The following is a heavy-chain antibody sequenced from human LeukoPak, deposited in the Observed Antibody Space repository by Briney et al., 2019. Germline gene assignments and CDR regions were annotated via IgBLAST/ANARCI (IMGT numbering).Heavy chain of an antibody. V-gene: IGHV4-39*07. CDR1: GASISGSGYY. Sequence: SETLSLTCTVSGASISGSGYYWGWIRQPPGQGLEYIGDIYYNGSTYYNASLKSRVTISVDTSKNQFSLKLSSVTAAGTAVYYCARDRGYYYDSSGYYYSWFDPWGQGTLVTVSS. J-gene: IGHJ5*02. CDR2: IYYNGST. CDR3: ARDRGYYYDSSGYYYSWFDP. D-gene: IGHD3-22*01.